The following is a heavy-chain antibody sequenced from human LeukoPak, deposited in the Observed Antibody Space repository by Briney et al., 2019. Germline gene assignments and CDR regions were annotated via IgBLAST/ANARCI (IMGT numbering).Heavy chain of an antibody. CDR1: GGSISSSSYY. V-gene: IGHV4-39*07. CDR3: ARELITMIVVARSRFDY. D-gene: IGHD3-22*01. CDR2: IYYSGST. J-gene: IGHJ4*02. Sequence: SETLSLTYTVSGGSISSSSYYWGWIRQPPGKGLEWIGSIYYSGSTYYNPSLKSRVTISVDTSKNQFSLKLSSVTAADTAVYYCARELITMIVVARSRFDYWGQGTLVTVSS.